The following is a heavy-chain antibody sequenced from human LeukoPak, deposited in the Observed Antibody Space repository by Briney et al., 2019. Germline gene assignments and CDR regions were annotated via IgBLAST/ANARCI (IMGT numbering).Heavy chain of an antibody. CDR1: GYTFTGYY. CDR2: INPSGGST. D-gene: IGHD2-21*02. Sequence: ASVKVSCKASGYTFTGYYMHWVRQAPGQGLEWMGIINPSGGSTSSPQKFQGRVTMTRDTSTSTVYMELSSLRSEDTAVYYCARDGHIVEVTPLGYYGMDVWGQGTLVTVSS. CDR3: ARDGHIVEVTPLGYYGMDV. J-gene: IGHJ6*02. V-gene: IGHV1-46*01.